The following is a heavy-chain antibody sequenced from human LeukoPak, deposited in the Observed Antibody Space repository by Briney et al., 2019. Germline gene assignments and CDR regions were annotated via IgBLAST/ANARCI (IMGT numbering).Heavy chain of an antibody. CDR2: IIPIFGTA. Sequence: SVKVSCKASGGTFSSYAISWVRQAPGQGLEWMGGIIPIFGTANYAQKFHGRVTITADESTSTAYMELSSLRSEDTAVYYCARVPGIAVAGTTDWFDPWGQGTLVTVSS. CDR1: GGTFSSYA. CDR3: ARVPGIAVAGTTDWFDP. J-gene: IGHJ5*02. D-gene: IGHD6-19*01. V-gene: IGHV1-69*13.